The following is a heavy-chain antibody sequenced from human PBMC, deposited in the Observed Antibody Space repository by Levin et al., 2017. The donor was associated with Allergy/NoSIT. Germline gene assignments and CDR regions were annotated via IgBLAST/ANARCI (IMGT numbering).Heavy chain of an antibody. CDR2: ISPYNDYT. J-gene: IGHJ6*02. D-gene: IGHD2-15*01. CDR3: ARGGYCSGGGCNGWGRAPSFYGMDV. Sequence: GASVKVSCKASGYSFLYYGISWVRQAPGQGLEWMGWISPYNDYTSYAQRLQGRVTMTIDTSTRTAYMALRSLRSDDTAVYYCARGGYCSGGGCNGWGRAPSFYGMDVWGQGTTVTVSS. CDR1: GYSFLYYG. V-gene: IGHV1-18*01.